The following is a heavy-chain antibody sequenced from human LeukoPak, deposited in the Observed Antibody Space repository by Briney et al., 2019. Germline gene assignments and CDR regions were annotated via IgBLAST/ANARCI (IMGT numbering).Heavy chain of an antibody. CDR1: GGTFSSYA. J-gene: IGHJ4*02. CDR3: ARDRLIRHTAMGRPLDY. V-gene: IGHV7-4-1*02. D-gene: IGHD5-18*01. Sequence: ASVKVSCKASGGTFSSYAISWVRQAPGQGLEWMGWINTNTGNPTYAQGFTGRFVFSLDTSVSTAYLQISSLKAEDTAVYYCARDRLIRHTAMGRPLDYWGQGTLVTVSS. CDR2: INTNTGNP.